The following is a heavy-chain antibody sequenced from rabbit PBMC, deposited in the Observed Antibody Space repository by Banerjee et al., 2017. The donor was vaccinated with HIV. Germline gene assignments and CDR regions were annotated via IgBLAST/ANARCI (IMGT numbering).Heavy chain of an antibody. J-gene: IGHJ4*01. CDR3: ARSPYAGYGSFSL. CDR2: IYTGDGNT. CDR1: GFSFGSSYW. Sequence: QSLEESGGDLVKPGASLTLTCTASGFSFGSSYWICWVRQAPGKGLEWIACIYTGDGNTYYASWAKGRFTISKTSSTTVTLQMTSLTAADTATYFCARSPYAGYGSFSLWGPGTLVTVS. D-gene: IGHD3-1*01. V-gene: IGHV1S40*01.